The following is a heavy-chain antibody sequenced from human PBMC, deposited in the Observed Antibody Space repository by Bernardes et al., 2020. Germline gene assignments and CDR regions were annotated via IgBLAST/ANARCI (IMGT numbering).Heavy chain of an antibody. CDR2: ISGRCDST. D-gene: IGHD3-3*01. Sequence: VGSLRLSCAASGFTFSSYGMSWVRQAPGKGPEWVSAISGRCDSTYYSDSVKGRFTISRDNSKNTLYLQMNSLRAEDTAVYYCARDQYYDFWNGADYWGQGALVTVSS. CDR1: GFTFSSYG. J-gene: IGHJ4*02. CDR3: ARDQYYDFWNGADY. V-gene: IGHV3-23*01.